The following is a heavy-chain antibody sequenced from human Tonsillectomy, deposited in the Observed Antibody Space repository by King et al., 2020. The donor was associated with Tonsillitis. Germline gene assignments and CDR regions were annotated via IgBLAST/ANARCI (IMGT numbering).Heavy chain of an antibody. D-gene: IGHD3-22*01. CDR1: GFSFSSYS. V-gene: IGHV3-21*01. Sequence: VQLVESGGGLVKPGGSLRLSCGASGFSFSSYSMNWVRQAPGKGLEWLSSISGSGSFTYYADSVKGRFTVSRDNANNALYLHMNSLRDDDTAVYYFAREIIGITMIVVVPLDYWGQGALVTVSS. J-gene: IGHJ4*02. CDR3: AREIIGITMIVVVPLDY. CDR2: ISGSGSFT.